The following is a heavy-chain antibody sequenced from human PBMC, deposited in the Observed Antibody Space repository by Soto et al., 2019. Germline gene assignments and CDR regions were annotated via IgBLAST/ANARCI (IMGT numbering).Heavy chain of an antibody. Sequence: ASVKVSCKASGYTFTSYYMHWVRQAPGQGLEWMGIINPSGGSTSYAQKFQGRVTMTRDTSTSTVYMELSSLRSEDTAVYYCARALNYYYGSGSSYYMDVWGKRTTVTVSS. CDR2: INPSGGST. V-gene: IGHV1-46*03. D-gene: IGHD3-10*01. CDR3: ARALNYYYGSGSSYYMDV. CDR1: GYTFTSYY. J-gene: IGHJ6*03.